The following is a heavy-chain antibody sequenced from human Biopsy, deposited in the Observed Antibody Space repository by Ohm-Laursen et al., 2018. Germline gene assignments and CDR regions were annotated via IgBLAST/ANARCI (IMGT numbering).Heavy chain of an antibody. V-gene: IGHV1-8*01. CDR3: ATEGGTYSKPFDY. Sequence: SSVKVSCNASGYTFISYDIDWVRQATGQGLEWMGWMNPNSGKTGYAQKFQGRVTMTTNTSVNTAYMELSSLTFEDTAVYYCATEGGTYSKPFDYWGQGSQVIVSS. D-gene: IGHD1-26*01. J-gene: IGHJ4*02. CDR1: GYTFISYD. CDR2: MNPNSGKT.